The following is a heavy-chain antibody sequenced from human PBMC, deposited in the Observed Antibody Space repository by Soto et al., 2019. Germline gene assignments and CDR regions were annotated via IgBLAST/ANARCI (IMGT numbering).Heavy chain of an antibody. CDR3: AKDGDTRMTMFGGLQPRPLDY. V-gene: IGHV3-33*06. D-gene: IGHD3-3*01. CDR1: ASNFGSYS. CDR2: IWSDGSQI. Sequence: QGQLVESGGGVAQPGRSLRLSCAGFASNFGSYSIHWARQAPGKGLEWVAVIWSDGSQIHYTDSVKGRFTVSRDNSKNIVFLQMDRLRIEDSAVYFCAKDGDTRMTMFGGLQPRPLDYWGQGIPVTVSS. J-gene: IGHJ4*02.